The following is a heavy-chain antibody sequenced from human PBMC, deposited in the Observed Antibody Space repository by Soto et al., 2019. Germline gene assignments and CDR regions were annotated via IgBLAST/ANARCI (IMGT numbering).Heavy chain of an antibody. Sequence: PGESLKISCKGSGYSFTSYWIGWVRQMPGKGLEWMGIIYPGDSDTRYSPSFQGQVTISADKSISTAYLQWSSLKASDTAMYYCARHSWWGIAARPPLGYFDYWGQGTLVTVSS. CDR3: ARHSWWGIAARPPLGYFDY. D-gene: IGHD6-6*01. J-gene: IGHJ4*02. CDR1: GYSFTSYW. V-gene: IGHV5-51*01. CDR2: IYPGDSDT.